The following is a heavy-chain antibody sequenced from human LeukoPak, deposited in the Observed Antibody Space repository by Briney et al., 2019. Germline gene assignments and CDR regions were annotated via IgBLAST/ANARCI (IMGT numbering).Heavy chain of an antibody. CDR2: IYYSGST. Sequence: SQTLSLTCTVSGGSISSGGYYWSWIRQHPGKGLEWIGYIYYSGSTYYNPSLKSRVTISVDTSKNQFSLKLSSVTAADTAVYYCARGEYCSGGSCYSEAFDIWGQGTMVTVSS. CDR3: ARGEYCSGGSCYSEAFDI. D-gene: IGHD2-15*01. CDR1: GGSISSGGYY. J-gene: IGHJ3*02. V-gene: IGHV4-31*03.